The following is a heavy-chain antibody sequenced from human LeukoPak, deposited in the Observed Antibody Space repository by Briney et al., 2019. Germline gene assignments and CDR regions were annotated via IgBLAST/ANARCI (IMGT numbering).Heavy chain of an antibody. Sequence: GGSLRLSCVASGFTFSSYWMHWVRQAPGKGLVWVSRINSDGSTTNYADSVKGRFTISRDNAENSLYLQMNSLRAEDTAVYYCANTPQQLVEGDYWGQGTLVTVSS. CDR3: ANTPQQLVEGDY. D-gene: IGHD6-13*01. CDR1: GFTFSSYW. CDR2: INSDGSTT. V-gene: IGHV3-74*01. J-gene: IGHJ4*02.